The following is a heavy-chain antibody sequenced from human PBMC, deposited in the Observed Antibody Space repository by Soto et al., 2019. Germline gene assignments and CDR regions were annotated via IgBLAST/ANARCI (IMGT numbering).Heavy chain of an antibody. CDR1: GFTFSSYA. CDR3: AKVAGYSSSWYGWLDP. CDR2: ISGSGGST. J-gene: IGHJ5*02. D-gene: IGHD6-13*01. Sequence: GGSLRLSCAASGFTFSSYAMSWVRQAPGKGLEWVSAISGSGGSTYYADSVKGRFTISRDNSKNTLYLQMNSLRAEDTAVYYCAKVAGYSSSWYGWLDPWGQGTLVTVSS. V-gene: IGHV3-23*01.